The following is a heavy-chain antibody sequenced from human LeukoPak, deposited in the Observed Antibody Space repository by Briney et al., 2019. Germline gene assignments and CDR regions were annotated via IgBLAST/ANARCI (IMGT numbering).Heavy chain of an antibody. CDR3: ARDTVWVFDY. V-gene: IGHV3-23*01. Sequence: GGSLRLSCAASGFTFSSYGMSWVRQAPGKGLEWVSAISGSGGSTYYADSVKGRFTISRDNAKNSLYLQMNSLRAEDTAVYYCARDTVWVFDYWGQGTLVTVSS. CDR1: GFTFSSYG. J-gene: IGHJ4*02. CDR2: ISGSGGST. D-gene: IGHD5-18*01.